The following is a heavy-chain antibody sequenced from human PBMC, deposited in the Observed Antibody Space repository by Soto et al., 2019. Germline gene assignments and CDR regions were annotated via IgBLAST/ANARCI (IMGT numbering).Heavy chain of an antibody. CDR1: GFSLRTSGVG. J-gene: IGHJ5*02. V-gene: IGHV2-5*01. CDR3: AKSGSSGWYGWFDP. CDR2: IYWNDDK. D-gene: IGHD6-19*01. Sequence: SGPTLVNPTQTLTLTCIFSGFSLRTSGVGVGWIRQPPGKALEWLGFIYWNDDKCYSPSLKSRLTITKDTSKNQVVLTMTNMDPVDTATYYCAKSGSSGWYGWFDPWGQGTLVTVSS.